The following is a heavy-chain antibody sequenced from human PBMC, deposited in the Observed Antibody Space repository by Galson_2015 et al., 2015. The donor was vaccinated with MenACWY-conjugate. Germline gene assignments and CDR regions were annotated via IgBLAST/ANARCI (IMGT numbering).Heavy chain of an antibody. J-gene: IGHJ6*03. CDR2: IIPIFGTA. CDR1: GGTFSSYA. V-gene: IGHV1-69*13. CDR3: ARVPRILGAITAGRPSYYYYMDV. D-gene: IGHD5-12*01. Sequence: SVKVSCKASGGTFSSYAISWVRQAPGQGLEWTGGIIPIFGTANYAQKFQGRVTITADESTSTAYMELSSLRSEDTAVYYCARVPRILGAITAGRPSYYYYMDVWGKGTTVTVSS.